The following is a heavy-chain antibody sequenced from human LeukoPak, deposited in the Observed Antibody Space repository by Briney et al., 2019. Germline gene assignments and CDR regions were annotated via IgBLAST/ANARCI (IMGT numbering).Heavy chain of an antibody. CDR3: ARGPTVVIAIQGYFDY. D-gene: IGHD2-21*01. Sequence: KAGGSLRLSCAASGFTFSSYSMNWVRQAPGKGLEWVSSISSSSSYIYYADSVKGRFTISRDNSKNTLYLQMNSLRAEDTAVYYCARGPTVVIAIQGYFDYWGQGTLVTVSS. CDR1: GFTFSSYS. J-gene: IGHJ4*02. V-gene: IGHV3-21*01. CDR2: ISSSSSYI.